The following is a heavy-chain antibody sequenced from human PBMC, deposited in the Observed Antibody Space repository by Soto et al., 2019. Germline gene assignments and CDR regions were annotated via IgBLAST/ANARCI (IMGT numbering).Heavy chain of an antibody. CDR2: IIPLFATT. D-gene: IGHD6-19*01. V-gene: IGHV1-69*06. J-gene: IGHJ4*02. Sequence: SVKVSCKASGGTFSNFAINWVRQAPGHGLEWMGAIIPLFATTKFAQKFQGRVTITADKSTTADKYTTTAYMDLTSLRSEDTAIYYCARYTAVADPYYFDYWGQGTLVTVSS. CDR3: ARYTAVADPYYFDY. CDR1: GGTFSNFA.